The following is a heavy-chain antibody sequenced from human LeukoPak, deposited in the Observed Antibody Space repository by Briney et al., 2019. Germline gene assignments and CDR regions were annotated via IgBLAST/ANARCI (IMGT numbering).Heavy chain of an antibody. Sequence: GGSLRLSCAASGFTFSSFAMSWVRQAPGKGLEWVSGISGSGSSTYYADSVKGQFTIPRDNSKNTLFLQMNSLRAEDTALHYCAKGISRYCSGGTCYFDYWGQGTLVTVSS. V-gene: IGHV3-23*01. D-gene: IGHD2-15*01. CDR3: AKGISRYCSGGTCYFDY. J-gene: IGHJ4*02. CDR1: GFTFSSFA. CDR2: ISGSGSST.